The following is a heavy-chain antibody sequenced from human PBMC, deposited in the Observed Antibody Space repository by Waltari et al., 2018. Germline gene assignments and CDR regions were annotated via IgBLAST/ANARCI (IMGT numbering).Heavy chain of an antibody. CDR3: ARRSIAARPPGSSFDY. CDR1: GGSFSGYY. V-gene: IGHV4-34*01. D-gene: IGHD6-6*01. CDR2: INHSGST. J-gene: IGHJ4*02. Sequence: QVQLQQWGAGLLKPSETLSLTCAVYGGSFSGYYWSWIRQPPGKGLEWIGEINHSGSTNYNPALKSRVTISVDTSKNQFSLKLSSVTAADTAVYYCARRSIAARPPGSSFDYWGQGTLVTVSS.